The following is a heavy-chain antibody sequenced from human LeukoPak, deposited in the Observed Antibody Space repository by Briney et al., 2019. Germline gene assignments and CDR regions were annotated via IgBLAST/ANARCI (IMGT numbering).Heavy chain of an antibody. J-gene: IGHJ6*03. CDR3: ARAVYYDFWSGYYYYYYYYTDV. Sequence: SETLSLTCTVSGGSISSGSYYWSWIRQPAGKGLEWIGRIYTSGSTNYNPSLKSRVTISVDTSKNQFSLRLSSVTAADTAVYYCARAVYYDFWSGYYYYYYYYTDVWGKGTTVTVSS. V-gene: IGHV4-61*02. CDR2: IYTSGST. CDR1: GGSISSGSYY. D-gene: IGHD3-3*01.